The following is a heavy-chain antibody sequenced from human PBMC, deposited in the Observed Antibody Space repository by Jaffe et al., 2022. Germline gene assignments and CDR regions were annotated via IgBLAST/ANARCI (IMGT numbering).Heavy chain of an antibody. CDR2: IRSKAYGGTT. D-gene: IGHD7-27*01. CDR3: TRDPGEDSHFDY. Sequence: EVQLVESGGGLVQPGRSLRLSCTASGFTFGDYAMSWVRQAPGKGLEWVGFIRSKAYGGTTEYAASVKGRFTISRDDSKSIAYLQMNSLKTEDTAVYYCTRDPGEDSHFDYWGQGTLVTVSS. V-gene: IGHV3-49*04. J-gene: IGHJ4*02. CDR1: GFTFGDYA.